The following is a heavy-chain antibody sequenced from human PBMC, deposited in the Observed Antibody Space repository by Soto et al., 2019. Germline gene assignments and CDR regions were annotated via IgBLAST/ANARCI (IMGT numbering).Heavy chain of an antibody. CDR3: ARTGYSKGGDAFDI. Sequence: QVQLQESGPGLVKPSETLSLTCTVSGGSISSYYWSWIRQPPGKGLEWIGYIYYSGSTNYNPSLKSRVTISGDTAQNPFPPKPNPGAGGDHAGDFRARTGYSKGGDAFDIWGQGTMVTVSS. J-gene: IGHJ3*02. D-gene: IGHD6-13*01. CDR2: IYYSGST. V-gene: IGHV4-59*01. CDR1: GGSISSYY.